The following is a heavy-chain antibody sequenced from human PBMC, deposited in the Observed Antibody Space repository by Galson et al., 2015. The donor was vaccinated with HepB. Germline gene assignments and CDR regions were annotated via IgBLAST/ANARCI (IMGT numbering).Heavy chain of an antibody. CDR1: GFTFSSYA. J-gene: IGHJ5*02. CDR3: ANMPARFTMVQGVPNSP. Sequence: SLRLSCAASGFTFSSYAMSWVRQAPGKGLEWVSAISGSGGSTYYADSVKGRFTISRDNSKNTLYLQMNSLRAEDTAVYYCANMPARFTMVQGVPNSPWGQGTLVTVSS. CDR2: ISGSGGST. V-gene: IGHV3-23*01. D-gene: IGHD3-10*01.